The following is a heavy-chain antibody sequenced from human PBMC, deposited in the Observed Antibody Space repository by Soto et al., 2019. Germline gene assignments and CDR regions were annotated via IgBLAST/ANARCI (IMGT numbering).Heavy chain of an antibody. CDR1: GGTFSSYA. CDR3: ARVNGMSLRNYYGMDV. D-gene: IGHD2-8*01. CDR2: IIPIFGTA. Sequence: ASVKVSCKASGGTFSSYAISWVRQAPGQGLEWMGGIIPIFGTANYAQKFQGRVTITADESTSTAYMELSSLRSEDTAVYYCARVNGMSLRNYYGMDVWGQGTTVTVSS. J-gene: IGHJ6*02. V-gene: IGHV1-69*13.